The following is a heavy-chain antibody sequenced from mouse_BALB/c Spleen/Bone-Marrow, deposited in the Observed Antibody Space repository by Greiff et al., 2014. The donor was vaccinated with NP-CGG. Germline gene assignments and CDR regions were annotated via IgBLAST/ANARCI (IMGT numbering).Heavy chain of an antibody. CDR1: GFTFSDYY. V-gene: IGHV5-4*02. J-gene: IGHJ4*01. CDR2: ISDGSTYT. Sequence: EVQGVESGGGLVKPGGSLKLSCAASGFTFSDYYMYWVRQTPEKRLEWVATISDGSTYTYYPDSVKGRFTISRGNAKNNLYLQMSSLKSEDTALYYCARDRGVQGYAMDYWGQGTSVTVSS. D-gene: IGHD2-14*01. CDR3: ARDRGVQGYAMDY.